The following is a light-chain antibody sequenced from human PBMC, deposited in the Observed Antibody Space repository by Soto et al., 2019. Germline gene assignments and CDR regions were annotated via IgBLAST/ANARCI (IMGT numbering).Light chain of an antibody. J-gene: IGKJ2*01. V-gene: IGKV3-20*01. Sequence: EIVLTQSPGTLSLSPGERATLSCRASQSVSSSYLAWYQQKPGQAPRLLIYGASRRATGIPDRFSGSGSGTDFTLTISRLEPEDFAVYYCQQYGSSPRTFGQGTKLELK. CDR2: GAS. CDR1: QSVSSSY. CDR3: QQYGSSPRT.